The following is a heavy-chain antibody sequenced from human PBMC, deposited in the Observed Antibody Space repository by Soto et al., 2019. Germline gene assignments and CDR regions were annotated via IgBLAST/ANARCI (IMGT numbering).Heavy chain of an antibody. Sequence: GASVKVSCKASGVTFSSYAISWVRQSPGQGLEWMGGIIPIFGTANYAQKFQGRVTITADESTSTAYMELSSLRSEDTAVYYCARGSLRDSCCYLSHDLDYWGQGTVVPVXS. V-gene: IGHV1-69*13. J-gene: IGHJ4*02. CDR2: IIPIFGTA. CDR1: GVTFSSYA. CDR3: ARGSLRDSCCYLSHDLDY. D-gene: IGHD3-22*01.